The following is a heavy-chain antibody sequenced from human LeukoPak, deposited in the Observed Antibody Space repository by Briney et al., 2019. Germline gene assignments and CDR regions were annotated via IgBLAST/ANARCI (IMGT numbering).Heavy chain of an antibody. J-gene: IGHJ5*02. D-gene: IGHD6-25*01. Sequence: GSLRLSCAASGFTFSNAWMSWVRQAPGKGLEWIGYIYHSGSTYYNPSLKSRVTISVDRSKNQFSLKLSSVTAADTAIYYCTRDGSARSLATWGQGTLVTVSS. CDR2: IYHSGST. CDR3: TRDGSARSLAT. CDR1: GFTFSNAW. V-gene: IGHV4-4*02.